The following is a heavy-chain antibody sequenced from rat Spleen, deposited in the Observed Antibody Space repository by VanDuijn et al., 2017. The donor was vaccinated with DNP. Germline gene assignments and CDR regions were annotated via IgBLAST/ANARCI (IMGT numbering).Heavy chain of an antibody. CDR3: TRDANNYEGEWFAY. CDR2: ISTSGGST. V-gene: IGHV5-27*01. D-gene: IGHD1-10*01. Sequence: EVQLVESGGGLVQPGRSLKLSCAASGFTFSNYYMAWVRQPPGKGLEWVATISTSGGSTYNRDSVKGRFTISRDNAKSTLYLQMSKLGAEDTATYDCTRDANNYEGEWFAYWGQGTLVTVSS. J-gene: IGHJ3*01. CDR1: GFTFSNYY.